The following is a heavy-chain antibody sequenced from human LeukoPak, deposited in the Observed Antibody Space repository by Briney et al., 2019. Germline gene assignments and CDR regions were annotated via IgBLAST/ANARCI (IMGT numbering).Heavy chain of an antibody. CDR3: ARDPVNDAFDI. J-gene: IGHJ3*02. CDR1: GGSISSGGYY. CDR2: IYYSGST. V-gene: IGHV4-31*03. Sequence: SQTLSLTCTVSGGSISSGGYYWSWIRQHPGKGLEWIGYIYYSGSTYYNPSLKSRVTISVDTSKNQFSLKPSSVTAADTAVYYCARDPVNDAFDIWGQGTMVTVSS.